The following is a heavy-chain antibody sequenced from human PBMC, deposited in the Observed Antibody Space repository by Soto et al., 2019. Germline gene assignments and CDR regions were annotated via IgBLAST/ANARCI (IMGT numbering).Heavy chain of an antibody. CDR1: GFTFSSYG. CDR2: IWYDGSNK. J-gene: IGHJ4*02. CDR3: AREVMITFGGVIVNSRYFDY. Sequence: GGSLRLSCAASGFTFSSYGMHWVRQAPGKGLEWVAVIWYDGSNKHYADSVKGRFTISRDNSKNTLYLQMNSLRAEDAAVYYCAREVMITFGGVIVNSRYFDYWGQGTLVTVSS. V-gene: IGHV3-33*01. D-gene: IGHD3-16*02.